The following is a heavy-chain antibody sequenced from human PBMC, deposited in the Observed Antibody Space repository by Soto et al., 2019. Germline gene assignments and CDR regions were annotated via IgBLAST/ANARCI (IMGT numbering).Heavy chain of an antibody. V-gene: IGHV1-69*08. J-gene: IGHJ5*02. CDR1: GGTFSSYT. D-gene: IGHD2-2*02. CDR3: ARDPIFCSSTSCYIPPEPVDP. CDR2: IIPILGIA. Sequence: QVQLVQSGAEVKKPGSSVKVSCKASGGTFSSYTISWVRQAPGQGLEWMGRIIPILGIANNAQKFQGRVTITADKSTRTAYMELSSLRSEDTAVYYCARDPIFCSSTSCYIPPEPVDPWGQGTPVTVSS.